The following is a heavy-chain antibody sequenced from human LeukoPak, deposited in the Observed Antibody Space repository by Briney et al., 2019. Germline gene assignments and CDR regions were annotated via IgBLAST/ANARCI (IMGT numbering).Heavy chain of an antibody. D-gene: IGHD3-22*01. CDR2: ISGSGGST. Sequence: GGSLRLSCAASGFTFSSYAMSWVRQAPGKGLEWVSAISGSGGSTYYADSVKGRFTISRDTSKNTLYLQMNSLRAEDTAVYYCAKVLNYYDSSGYGSDYWGQGTLVTVSS. V-gene: IGHV3-23*01. CDR3: AKVLNYYDSSGYGSDY. CDR1: GFTFSSYA. J-gene: IGHJ4*02.